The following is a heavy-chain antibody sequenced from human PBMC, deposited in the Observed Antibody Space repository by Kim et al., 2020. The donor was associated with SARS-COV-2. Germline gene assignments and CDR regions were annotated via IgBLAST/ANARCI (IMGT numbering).Heavy chain of an antibody. J-gene: IGHJ4*02. V-gene: IGHV1-18*04. CDR3: ARDGRGEQQLVALGR. D-gene: IGHD6-13*01. CDR2: ISAYNGNT. Sequence: ASVKVSCKASGYTFTSYGISWVRQAPGQGLEWMGWISAYNGNTNYAQKLQGRVTMTTDTSTSTAYMELRSLRSDDTAVYYCARDGRGEQQLVALGRWGQGTLVTVSS. CDR1: GYTFTSYG.